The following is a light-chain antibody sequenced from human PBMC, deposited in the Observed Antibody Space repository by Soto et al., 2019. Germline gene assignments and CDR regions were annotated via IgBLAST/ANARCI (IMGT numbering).Light chain of an antibody. CDR2: WAS. V-gene: IGKV4-1*01. J-gene: IGKJ5*01. CDR1: QSVLYSSNNKNY. Sequence: DIVMTQSPDSLAVSLGERATINCKSSQSVLYSSNNKNYLAWYQQKPGQPPKLLIYWASTRESGVPDRFSGSGSGTDFTLTISSLQAEDVAVYYCQQYYSTPCRFDQGTRLEIK. CDR3: QQYYSTPCR.